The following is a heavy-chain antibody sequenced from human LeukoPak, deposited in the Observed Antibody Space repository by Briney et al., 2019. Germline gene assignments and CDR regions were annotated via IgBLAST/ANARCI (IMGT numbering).Heavy chain of an antibody. Sequence: SETLSLTCAVYGGSFSGYYWSWIRQPPGKGLEWIGEINHSGSTNYNPSLKSRVTISVDTSKNQFSLQLDSVSPEDTAIYYCAREREHCFEYWGQGTLVTVSS. D-gene: IGHD2/OR15-2a*01. V-gene: IGHV4-34*01. CDR2: INHSGST. CDR3: AREREHCFEY. J-gene: IGHJ4*02. CDR1: GGSFSGYY.